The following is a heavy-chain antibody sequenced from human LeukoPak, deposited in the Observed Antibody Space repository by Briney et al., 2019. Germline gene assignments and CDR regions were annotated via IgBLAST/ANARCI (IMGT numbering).Heavy chain of an antibody. CDR3: ARERDSSVSLGVGLDY. CDR1: GFTFSSYG. Sequence: PGGSLRLSCAASGFTFSSYGMHWVRQAPGKGLEWVAVISYDGSNKYYADSVKGRFTISRDNSKNTLYLQMNSLRAEDTAVYYCARERDSSVSLGVGLDYWGQGTLVTVSS. CDR2: ISYDGSNK. V-gene: IGHV3-30*03. J-gene: IGHJ4*02. D-gene: IGHD3-22*01.